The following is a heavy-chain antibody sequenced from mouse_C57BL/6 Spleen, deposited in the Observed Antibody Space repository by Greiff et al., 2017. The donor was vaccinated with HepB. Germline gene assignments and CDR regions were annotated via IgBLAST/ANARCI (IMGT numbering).Heavy chain of an antibody. J-gene: IGHJ4*01. CDR3: VRHYYGSSPYAMDY. Sequence: EVQRVESGGGLVQPKGSLKLSCAASGFSFNTYAMNWVRQAPGKGLEWVARIRSKSNNYATYYADSVKDRFTISRDDSESMLYLQMNNLKTEDTAMYYCVRHYYGSSPYAMDYWGQGTSVTVSS. CDR1: GFSFNTYA. CDR2: IRSKSNNYAT. V-gene: IGHV10-1*01. D-gene: IGHD1-1*01.